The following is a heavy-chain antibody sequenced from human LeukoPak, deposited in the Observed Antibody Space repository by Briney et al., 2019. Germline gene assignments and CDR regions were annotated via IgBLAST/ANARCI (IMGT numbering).Heavy chain of an antibody. V-gene: IGHV1-8*02. D-gene: IGHD6-13*01. CDR2: MNPNSGNT. J-gene: IGHJ4*02. CDR1: GYSFTSYA. Sequence: ASVKVSCKASGYSFTSYAMHWVRQAPGQRLEWMGWMNPNSGNTGYAQKFQGRVTMTRNTSISTAYMELSSLRSEDTAVYYCVRGRKRYLGIAAADFDYWGQGTLVTVSS. CDR3: VRGRKRYLGIAAADFDY.